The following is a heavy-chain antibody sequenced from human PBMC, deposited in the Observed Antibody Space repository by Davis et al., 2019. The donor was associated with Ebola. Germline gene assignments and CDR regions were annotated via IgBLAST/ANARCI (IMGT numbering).Heavy chain of an antibody. V-gene: IGHV4-59*02. CDR2: ISNGGRT. Sequence: MPSETLSLTCSVSGGSVGSDYWSWIRQSPGKGLEWIAFISNGGRTIYNPSLRGRVTISIDTSKNQFSLKLSSVSAADTAVYYCARGGELLFAFDIWGQGTMVTVSS. CDR3: ARGGELLFAFDI. D-gene: IGHD1-26*01. CDR1: GGSVGSDY. J-gene: IGHJ3*02.